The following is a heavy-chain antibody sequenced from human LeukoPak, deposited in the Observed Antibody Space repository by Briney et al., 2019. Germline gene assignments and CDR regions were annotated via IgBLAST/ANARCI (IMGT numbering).Heavy chain of an antibody. CDR1: GFTFSRYS. J-gene: IGHJ3*02. V-gene: IGHV3-21*01. D-gene: IGHD3-3*01. CDR3: ARGSRFGVVERDAFDI. CDR2: ISISSNYI. Sequence: GGSLRLSCAASGFTFSRYSMNWVRQAPGKGLEWVSSISISSNYIYYADSVKGRFTISRDNAKNSLFLQANSLRAEDTAMYYCARGSRFGVVERDAFDIWGQGTMVTVSS.